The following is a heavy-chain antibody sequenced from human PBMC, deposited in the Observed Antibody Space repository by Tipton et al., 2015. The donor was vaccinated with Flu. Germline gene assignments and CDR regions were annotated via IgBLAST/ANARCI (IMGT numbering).Heavy chain of an antibody. Sequence: TLSLTCTVSGGSISSSSYYWGWIRQPPGKGLEWIGSIYYGGHTYYNPSLKSRVTISVDTSKNQLSLRLGSVTAADTAVYYCARSDYYVSDHYWGQGTLVTVSS. V-gene: IGHV4-39*07. J-gene: IGHJ4*02. CDR1: GGSISSSSYY. CDR3: ARSDYYVSDHY. D-gene: IGHD3-10*01. CDR2: IYYGGHT.